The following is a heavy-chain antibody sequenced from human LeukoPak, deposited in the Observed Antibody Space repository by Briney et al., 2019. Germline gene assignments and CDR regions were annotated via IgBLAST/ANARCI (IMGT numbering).Heavy chain of an antibody. Sequence: SETLSLTCAVSGGSFSGYYWSWNRQPPGKGLEWIGEINHSGSTNYNPSLKSRVTISVDTSKNQFSLKLSSVTAADTAVYYCARGFYDYVWGSYRIHFDYWGQGTLVTVSS. CDR2: INHSGST. V-gene: IGHV4-34*01. CDR1: GGSFSGYY. D-gene: IGHD3-16*02. CDR3: ARGFYDYVWGSYRIHFDY. J-gene: IGHJ4*02.